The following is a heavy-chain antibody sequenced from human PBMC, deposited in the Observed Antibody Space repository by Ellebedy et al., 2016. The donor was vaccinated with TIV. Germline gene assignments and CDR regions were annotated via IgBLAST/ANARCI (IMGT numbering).Heavy chain of an antibody. J-gene: IGHJ4*02. CDR2: IYHSGNT. D-gene: IGHD5-12*01. Sequence: MPSETLSLTCTVSGYSISSGYFWVWTRQPPGKGLEWIGGIYHSGNTYYNPSLRSRVTMSVDTSKNQFSLRLTSVTAADTAVYSCARDGGSVAFDYWGQGTLVTVSS. V-gene: IGHV4-38-2*02. CDR3: ARDGGSVAFDY. CDR1: GYSISSGYF.